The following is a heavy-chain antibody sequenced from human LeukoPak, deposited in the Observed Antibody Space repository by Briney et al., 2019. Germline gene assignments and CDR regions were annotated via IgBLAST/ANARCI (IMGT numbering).Heavy chain of an antibody. D-gene: IGHD2-8*01. Sequence: SETLSLTCTVSGGPISSGGYYWSWIRQHPGEGLEWIGYIYYSGATYYNPSLKSRLTMSVDTSKNQFSLKLSPVTAADTAVYYCARAWVGYCTNGVCYYFDYWGQGTLVTVSS. CDR1: GGPISSGGYY. J-gene: IGHJ4*02. CDR3: ARAWVGYCTNGVCYYFDY. CDR2: IYYSGAT. V-gene: IGHV4-30-4*01.